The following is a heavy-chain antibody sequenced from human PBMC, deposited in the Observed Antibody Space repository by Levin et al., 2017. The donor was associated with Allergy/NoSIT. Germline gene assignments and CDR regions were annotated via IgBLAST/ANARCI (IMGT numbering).Heavy chain of an antibody. D-gene: IGHD6-19*01. CDR2: ISYDGSNK. V-gene: IGHV3-30-3*01. CDR1: GFTFSSSA. CDR3: ASAYSSVGY. Sequence: LSLTCAASGFTFSSSAMHWVRQAPGKGLEWVAVISYDGSNKYYADSVKGRFTISRDNSKNTLYLQMNSLRAEDTAVYYCASAYSSVGYWGQGTLVTVSS. J-gene: IGHJ4*02.